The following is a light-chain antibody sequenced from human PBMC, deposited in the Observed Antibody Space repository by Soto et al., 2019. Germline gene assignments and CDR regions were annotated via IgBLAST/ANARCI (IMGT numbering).Light chain of an antibody. V-gene: IGKV3-11*01. CDR3: QQRGNWWT. J-gene: IGKJ1*01. CDR2: DAS. Sequence: EVGLTQSPATVSLSPGEIATLTCRASQCVSIFFAWYPRKPGQSPRLLIYDASNRASGIPARFTGSGSGTDFTLTISSVEPEDSAVYYCQQRGNWWTFGQGTKVDIK. CDR1: QCVSIF.